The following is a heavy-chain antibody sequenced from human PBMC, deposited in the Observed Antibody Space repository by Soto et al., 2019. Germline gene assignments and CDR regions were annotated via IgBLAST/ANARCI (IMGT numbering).Heavy chain of an antibody. D-gene: IGHD6-13*01. J-gene: IGHJ4*02. CDR2: VRGYNGNT. CDR3: ARDRSSWYHPVHY. V-gene: IGHV1-18*01. Sequence: ASVKGSCKASGYTFTSYGISWGGQAPGQGLGWVGWVRGYNGNTNYAQKLQGRVTITTDTSTSTAYMELRSLRSDATAVYYCARDRSSWYHPVHYWGQGTLVTVSS. CDR1: GYTFTSYG.